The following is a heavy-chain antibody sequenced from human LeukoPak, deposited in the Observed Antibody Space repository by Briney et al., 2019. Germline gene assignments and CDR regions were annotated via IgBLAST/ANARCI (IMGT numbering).Heavy chain of an antibody. V-gene: IGHV4-34*01. D-gene: IGHD2-15*01. CDR3: AREVVAAGTFDY. CDR2: INHSGST. J-gene: IGHJ4*02. CDR1: GGSFSGYY. Sequence: SETLSLTCAVYGGSFSGYYWSWIRQPPGKGLEWIGEINHSGSTNYNPSLKSRVTISVDTSKNQFSLKLSSVTAADTAVYYCAREVVAAGTFDYWGQGTLVTVSS.